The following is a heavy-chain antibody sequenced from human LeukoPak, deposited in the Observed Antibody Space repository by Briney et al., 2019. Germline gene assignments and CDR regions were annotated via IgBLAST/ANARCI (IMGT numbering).Heavy chain of an antibody. CDR1: GGPFSGYY. J-gene: IGHJ2*01. Sequence: SETLSLTCAVYGGPFSGYYWTWIRQPPGKGLEWIGEINQGGTTNYNPSLRSRVTILIDTSRNQFSLRLSSVTAADTAVYYCARLLGIVVVPAASLSWYFDLWGRGTLVTVSS. CDR3: ARLLGIVVVPAASLSWYFDL. V-gene: IGHV4-34*01. CDR2: INQGGTT. D-gene: IGHD2-2*01.